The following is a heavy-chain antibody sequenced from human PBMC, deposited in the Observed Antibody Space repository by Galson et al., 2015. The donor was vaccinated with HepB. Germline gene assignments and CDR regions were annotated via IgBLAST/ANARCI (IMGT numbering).Heavy chain of an antibody. V-gene: IGHV3-30-3*01. D-gene: IGHD2-8*01. CDR1: GFTFSSYA. CDR3: ARGPVNDGMDV. CDR2: ISYDGSNK. Sequence: SLRLSCAASGFTFSSYAMHWVRQAPGKGLEWVAVISYDGSNKYYADSVKGRFTISRDNSKNTLYLQMNSLRAEDTAVYYCARGPVNDGMDVWGQGTTVTVSS. J-gene: IGHJ6*02.